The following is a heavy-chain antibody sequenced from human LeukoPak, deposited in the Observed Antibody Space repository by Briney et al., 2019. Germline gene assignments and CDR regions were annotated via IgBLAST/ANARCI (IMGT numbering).Heavy chain of an antibody. CDR2: IKSKTDGGTT. CDR1: GFTFSNAW. Sequence: PGGSLRLSCAASGFTFSNAWMSWVRQAPGKGLEWVGRIKSKTDGGTTDYAAPVKGRFTISRDDSKNTLYLQMNSLKTEDTAVYYCTTDQIIVGAYDYWGQGTLVTVSS. J-gene: IGHJ4*02. V-gene: IGHV3-15*01. D-gene: IGHD1-26*01. CDR3: TTDQIIVGAYDY.